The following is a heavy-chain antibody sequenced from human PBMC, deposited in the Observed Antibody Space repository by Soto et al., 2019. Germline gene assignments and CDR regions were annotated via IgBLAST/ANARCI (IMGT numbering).Heavy chain of an antibody. CDR2: IYHSGST. J-gene: IGHJ6*02. V-gene: IGHV4-4*02. CDR1: GGSISSSNC. CDR3: ASRIYYYYGMDV. Sequence: PSETLSLTCAVPGGSISSSNCWRLFRQPPGKGLEWIGEIYHSGSTNYNPSLKSRVTISVDKSKNQFSLKLSSVTAADTAVYYCASRIYYYYGMDVWGQGTTVTVSS. D-gene: IGHD3-3*02.